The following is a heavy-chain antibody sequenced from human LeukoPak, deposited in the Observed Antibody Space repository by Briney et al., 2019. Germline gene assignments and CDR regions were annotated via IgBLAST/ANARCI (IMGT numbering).Heavy chain of an antibody. CDR2: INHSGST. V-gene: IGHV4-34*01. D-gene: IGHD3-10*01. CDR3: ARDPYGFDY. CDR1: GGSFSGYY. J-gene: IGHJ4*02. Sequence: PSETLSLTCAVYGGSFSGYYWSWIRQPPGKGLEWIGEINHSGSTNYNPSLKSRVTISVDTSKNQFSLKLSSVTAADTAVYYCARDPYGFDYWGQGTLATVSS.